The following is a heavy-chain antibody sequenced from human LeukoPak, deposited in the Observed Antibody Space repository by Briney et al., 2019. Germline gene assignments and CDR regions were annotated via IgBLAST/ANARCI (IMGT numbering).Heavy chain of an antibody. CDR2: ISYDGTIR. D-gene: IGHD2-2*01. CDR3: AKGGCSSTTCYLANP. V-gene: IGHV3-30*18. CDR1: GLTFSSYG. J-gene: IGHJ5*02. Sequence: GRSLRLSCEASGLTFSSYGMHWVRQAPGKGLEWVAVISYDGTIRNYADSVKGRFTISRDNSKNTLYLQMNSLTAEDTALYYCAKGGCSSTTCYLANPWGRGTLVTVSS.